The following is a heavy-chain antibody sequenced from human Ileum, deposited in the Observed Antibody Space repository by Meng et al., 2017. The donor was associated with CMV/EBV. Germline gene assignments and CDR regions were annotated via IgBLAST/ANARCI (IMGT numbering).Heavy chain of an antibody. CDR2: IYHSGST. CDR3: ARGIIGYADC. J-gene: IGHJ4*02. CDR1: GYSIISGYY. V-gene: IGHV4-38-2*02. D-gene: IGHD2-15*01. Sequence: SETLSLTCSVSGYSIISGYYWGWIRQPPGKWLEWIYIIYHSGSTYYNPSLKSRVTISVETSTKQFSLRLRSVTAADTAVYYCARGIIGYADCWGQGTLVTVSS.